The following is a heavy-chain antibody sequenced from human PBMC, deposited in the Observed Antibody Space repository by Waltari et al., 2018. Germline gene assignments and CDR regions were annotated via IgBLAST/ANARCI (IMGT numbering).Heavy chain of an antibody. J-gene: IGHJ4*02. CDR2: IRYDGSNK. CDR3: ARDRQNYLDY. CDR1: GFTFSNYG. V-gene: IGHV3-30*02. Sequence: QVQLVESGRGVVQPGGSLRLSCAASGFTFSNYGMHWVRQAPGKGLEWVAFIRYDGSNKYYADSVKGRFTISRDNSKNTLYLQMNSLRAEDTAVYYCARDRQNYLDYWGQGTLVTVSS.